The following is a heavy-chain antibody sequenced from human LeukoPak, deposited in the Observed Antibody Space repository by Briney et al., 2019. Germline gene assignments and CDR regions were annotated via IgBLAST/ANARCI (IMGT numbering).Heavy chain of an antibody. Sequence: GGSLRLSCAASGFTFSSYGMHWVRQAPGKELEWVAVIWYDGSNKYYADSVKGRFTISRDNAKNSLYLQMNSLRAEDTAVYYCARGIAVAGIDYWGQGTLVTVSS. D-gene: IGHD6-19*01. V-gene: IGHV3-33*01. CDR3: ARGIAVAGIDY. CDR1: GFTFSSYG. CDR2: IWYDGSNK. J-gene: IGHJ4*02.